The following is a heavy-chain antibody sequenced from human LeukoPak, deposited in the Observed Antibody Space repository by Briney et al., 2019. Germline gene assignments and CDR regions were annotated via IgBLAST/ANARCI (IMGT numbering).Heavy chain of an antibody. J-gene: IGHJ4*02. Sequence: PSETLSLTCTVSGASVSSGNYYWTWIRQPPGKGLEWIGYIFYTGSTNYNPSLKSRVTISVDTSNNQFSLELSSVSAADTAVYYCARGQSRASLWGQGTLVTVSS. CDR3: ARGQSRASL. CDR2: IFYTGST. CDR1: GASVSSGNYY. V-gene: IGHV4-61*01.